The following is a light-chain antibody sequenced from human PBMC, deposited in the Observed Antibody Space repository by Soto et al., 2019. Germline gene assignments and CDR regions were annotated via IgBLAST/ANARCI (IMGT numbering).Light chain of an antibody. CDR2: GAS. Sequence: EVVLAQSPGTLSLSPGERATLSCRASQTVGTTYLAWYQHKPGQAPRLLIYGASTRATGIPDRFSGSRSGTDFTLPISRLEPEDFAVYYCQQYGSSPITFGQGTRLEI. CDR1: QTVGTTY. CDR3: QQYGSSPIT. J-gene: IGKJ5*01. V-gene: IGKV3-20*01.